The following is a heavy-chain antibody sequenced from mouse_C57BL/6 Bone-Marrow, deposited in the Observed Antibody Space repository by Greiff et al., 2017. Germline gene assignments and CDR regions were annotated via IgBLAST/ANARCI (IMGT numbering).Heavy chain of an antibody. J-gene: IGHJ3*01. CDR3: AREGDYGWFAY. V-gene: IGHV3-6*01. CDR1: GYSITSGYY. D-gene: IGHD2-4*01. CDR2: ISYDGSN. Sequence: DVKLQESGPGLVKPSQSLSLTCSVTGYSITSGYYWNWIRQFPGNKLEWMGYISYDGSNNYNPSLKNRISITRDTSMNQFFLKLNSVTTEDTATYYCAREGDYGWFAYWGQGTLVTVSA.